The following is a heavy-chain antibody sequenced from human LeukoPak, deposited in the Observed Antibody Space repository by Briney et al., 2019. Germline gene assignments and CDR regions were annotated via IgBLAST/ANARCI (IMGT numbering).Heavy chain of an antibody. J-gene: IGHJ1*01. CDR1: GFTVSSNH. CDR2: IYSGGST. V-gene: IGHV3-66*01. D-gene: IGHD3-10*01. Sequence: PGGSLRLSCAASGFTVSSNHMSWVRQAPGKGLEWVSVIYSGGSTYYADSVKGRFTISRDNSKNTLYLQMNSLRAEDTAVYYCAREQSLLWFGELRYFQHWGQGTLVTVSS. CDR3: AREQSLLWFGELRYFQH.